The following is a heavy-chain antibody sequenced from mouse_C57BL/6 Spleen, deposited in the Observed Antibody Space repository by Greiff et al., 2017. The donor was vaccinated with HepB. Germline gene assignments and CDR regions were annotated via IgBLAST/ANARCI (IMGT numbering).Heavy chain of an antibody. CDR1: GYTFTNYT. CDR3: ARNEGAPYALDY. Sequence: VQLQQSGAELVKPGASVKLSCKASGYTFTNYTMHWVKQRAGQGLEWIGSFYPADSCTHYNQKFKDKATLTVDKSSSTVYMKLSRLTSEDSAVYFCARNEGAPYALDYWGQGTSVTVSS. CDR2: FYPADSCT. D-gene: IGHD1-3*01. V-gene: IGHV1-62-2*01. J-gene: IGHJ4*01.